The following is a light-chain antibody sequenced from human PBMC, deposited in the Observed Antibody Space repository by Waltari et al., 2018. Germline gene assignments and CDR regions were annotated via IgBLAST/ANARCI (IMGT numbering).Light chain of an antibody. CDR1: QIINRY. CDR2: AAS. J-gene: IGKJ1*01. Sequence: DIQMTQSPSSLSASVGDRVTIACRASQIINRYLNWYQQKPGSAPKLLVYAASTVESGVPSRFRGSGSGTEFTLTITSLQPEDFATYYCQQSYDVRSWTFGQGTTAEIK. CDR3: QQSYDVRSWT. V-gene: IGKV1-39*01.